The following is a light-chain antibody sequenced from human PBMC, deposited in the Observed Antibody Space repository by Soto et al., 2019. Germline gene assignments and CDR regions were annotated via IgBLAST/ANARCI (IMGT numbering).Light chain of an antibody. V-gene: IGKV1-9*01. CDR3: QYLNSFPLT. J-gene: IGKJ4*01. CDR2: LAS. Sequence: IQLTQSPSSLSASVGDRVTITCRASQVISKYLAWYQQKPGTAPKLLIYLASTLQGGVPSRFSGSGSGTDFSLTISSLQPEDVATYYCQYLNSFPLTFVGWTKVEI. CDR1: QVISKY.